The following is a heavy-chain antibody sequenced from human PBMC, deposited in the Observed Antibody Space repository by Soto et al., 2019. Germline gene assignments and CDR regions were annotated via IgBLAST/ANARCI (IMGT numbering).Heavy chain of an antibody. V-gene: IGHV1-18*01. J-gene: IGHJ4*02. CDR1: GYTFSSYG. CDR3: AKSATVPAAIAY. Sequence: ASVKVSCKASGYTFSSYGLSWVRQAPGQGLEWMGLISDYNGNTHCAQKFQGRLIMTTDTSTRTAYMELRSLTSDDTAVYYCAKSATVPAAIAYWGQGTLVTVSS. CDR2: ISDYNGNT. D-gene: IGHD2-2*02.